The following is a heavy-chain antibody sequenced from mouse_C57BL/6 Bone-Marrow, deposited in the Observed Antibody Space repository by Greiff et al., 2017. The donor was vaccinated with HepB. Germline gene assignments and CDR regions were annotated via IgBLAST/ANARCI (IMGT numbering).Heavy chain of an antibody. CDR2: IHPNSGST. D-gene: IGHD1-1*01. J-gene: IGHJ2*01. CDR1: GYTFTSYW. V-gene: IGHV1-64*01. Sequence: QVHVKQPGAELVKPGASVKLSCKASGYTFTSYWMHWVKQRPGQGLEWIGMIHPNSGSTNYNEKFKSKATLTVDKSSSTAYMQLSSLTSEDSAVYYCARIPYYYGSSLDYWGQGTTLTVSS. CDR3: ARIPYYYGSSLDY.